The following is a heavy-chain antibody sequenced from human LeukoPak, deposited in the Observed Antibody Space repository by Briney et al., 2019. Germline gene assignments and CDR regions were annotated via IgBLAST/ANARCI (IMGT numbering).Heavy chain of an antibody. CDR3: ARERPRGCSGGSCYSGS. CDR2: ITGSGITT. J-gene: IGHJ5*02. D-gene: IGHD2-15*01. Sequence: GGSLRLSCAASGFPFSNYGMNWVRQAPGKGLEWVSGITGSGITTYYGDSVKGRFTISRDNAKNSLYLQMNSLRAEDTAVYYCARERPRGCSGGSCYSGSWGQGTLVTVSS. V-gene: IGHV3-23*01. CDR1: GFPFSNYG.